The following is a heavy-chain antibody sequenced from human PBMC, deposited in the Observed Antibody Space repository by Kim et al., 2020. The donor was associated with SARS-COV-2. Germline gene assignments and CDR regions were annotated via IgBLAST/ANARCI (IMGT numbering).Heavy chain of an antibody. CDR3: ATLGMAGVDY. Sequence: SETLSLTCAVYGGSFSGYYWSWIRQPPGKGLEWIGEINHSGRTNYNPSLKSRVTISVDTSKNQFSLNLSSVTAADTAVYYCATLGMAGVDYWGQGTLVTVSS. CDR1: GGSFSGYY. CDR2: INHSGRT. J-gene: IGHJ4*02. V-gene: IGHV4-34*01. D-gene: IGHD6-19*01.